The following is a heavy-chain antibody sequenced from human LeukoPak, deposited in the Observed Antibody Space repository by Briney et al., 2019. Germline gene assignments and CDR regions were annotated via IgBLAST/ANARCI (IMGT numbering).Heavy chain of an antibody. V-gene: IGHV1-18*01. CDR1: GYTFTSYG. CDR3: ARDVVTMVRGVIIRLDY. CDR2: ISAYNGNT. J-gene: IGHJ4*02. D-gene: IGHD3-10*01. Sequence: ASVKVSCKASGYTFTSYGISWVRQAPGQGLEWMGWISAYNGNTNYAQKLQGRVTMTTDTSTSTAYMELRSLRSDDTAVYYCARDVVTMVRGVIIRLDYWGQGTLVTVSS.